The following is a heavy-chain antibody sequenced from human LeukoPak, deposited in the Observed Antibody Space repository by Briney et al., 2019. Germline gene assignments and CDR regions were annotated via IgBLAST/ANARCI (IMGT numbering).Heavy chain of an antibody. CDR1: GFTFDDYA. CDR3: ARDRCSSTSCYNTPNWFDP. Sequence: RAGGSLRLSCAASGFTFDDYAMHWVRQAPGKGLEWVSGINWNGGRGYADSVKGRFTISRDNAKNSVYLQMNSLRSEDTAFYHCARDRCSSTSCYNTPNWFDPWGQGTLVTVSS. D-gene: IGHD2-2*02. V-gene: IGHV3-20*01. J-gene: IGHJ5*02. CDR2: INWNGGR.